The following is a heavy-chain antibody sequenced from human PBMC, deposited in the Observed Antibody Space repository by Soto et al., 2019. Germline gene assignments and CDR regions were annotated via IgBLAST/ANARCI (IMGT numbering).Heavy chain of an antibody. CDR1: GFTFGDYA. Sequence: PGGSLRLSCTASGFTFGDYAMSWVRQAPGKGLGWVGFIRSKAYGGTTEYAASVKGRFTISRDDSKSIAYLQMNSLKTEDTAVYYCTRDRYFDWLAYYGMDVWGQGTTVTVSS. V-gene: IGHV3-49*04. CDR3: TRDRYFDWLAYYGMDV. J-gene: IGHJ6*02. D-gene: IGHD3-9*01. CDR2: IRSKAYGGTT.